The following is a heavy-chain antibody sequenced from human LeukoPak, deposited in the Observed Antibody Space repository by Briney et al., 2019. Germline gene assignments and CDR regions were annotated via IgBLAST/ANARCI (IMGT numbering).Heavy chain of an antibody. V-gene: IGHV3-23*01. Sequence: GGSLRLSCAASGFTFSSYAMHWVRQAPGKGLEWISAISGSGGSTYYADSVKGRFTISRDNSKNTLYLQMNSLRAEDTAVYYCAKPGRYSSSWYVGYYYMDVWGKGTTVTISS. D-gene: IGHD6-13*01. CDR3: AKPGRYSSSWYVGYYYMDV. J-gene: IGHJ6*03. CDR2: ISGSGGST. CDR1: GFTFSSYA.